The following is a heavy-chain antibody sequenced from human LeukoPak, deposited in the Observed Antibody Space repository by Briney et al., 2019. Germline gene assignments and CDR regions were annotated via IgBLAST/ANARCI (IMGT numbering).Heavy chain of an antibody. Sequence: SETLSLTCAVSSFSISSGYFWAWIRQSPGKGLEWIGSIFHNGITNYNPSLKSRVTISVDTSKNQFSLRLSSVTAADTAVYYCARGSYGSGSYYNASYYYYYYYMDVWGKGTTVTVSS. CDR1: SFSISSGYF. CDR3: ARGSYGSGSYYNASYYYYYYYMDV. J-gene: IGHJ6*03. CDR2: IFHNGIT. V-gene: IGHV4-38-2*01. D-gene: IGHD3-10*01.